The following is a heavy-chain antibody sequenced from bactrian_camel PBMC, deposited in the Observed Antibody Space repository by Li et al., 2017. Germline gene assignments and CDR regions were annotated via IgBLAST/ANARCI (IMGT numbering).Heavy chain of an antibody. D-gene: IGHD1*01. V-gene: IGHV3-3*01. CDR1: GGIYSGRC. CDR3: AADPYFGAQGPDLSLPEGPCRGSAYNY. CDR2: IVPGAPGGGRP. J-gene: IGHJ4*01. Sequence: HVQLVESGGGSVQAGGSLRLACAAPGGIYSGRCVAWFRQPPGRQREGITAIVPGAPGGGRPYYADSVKGRFTISGDNGKNTVYLQMNNLTPEDTAMYYCAADPYFGAQGPDLSLPEGPCRGSAYNYWGQGTQVTVS.